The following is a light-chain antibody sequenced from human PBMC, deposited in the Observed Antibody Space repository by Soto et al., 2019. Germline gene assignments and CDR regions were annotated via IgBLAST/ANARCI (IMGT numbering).Light chain of an antibody. CDR2: AAS. CDR3: QQSYSTPLG. J-gene: IGKJ1*01. V-gene: IGKV1-39*01. Sequence: DIQMTQSPSSLSASVGDRVTITCRASQSISSYLNWYQHKPGKTPKLLIYAASSLQSGVPARFSGSGSGTDFTLTISSLQPEDFATYSCQQSYSTPLGFGQGTKV. CDR1: QSISSY.